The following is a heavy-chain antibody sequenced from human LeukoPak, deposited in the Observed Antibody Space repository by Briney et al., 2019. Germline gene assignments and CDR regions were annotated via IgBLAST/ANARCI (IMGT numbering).Heavy chain of an antibody. CDR2: IYYSGST. CDR3: ARQVLKDYVWGSYRQPHQRGAFDI. D-gene: IGHD3-16*02. Sequence: PSETLSLTCTVSGGSISSSSYYWGWIRQPPGKGLEWIGSIYYSGSTYYNPSLKSRVTISVDTSKNQFSLKLSSVTAADTAVYYCARQVLKDYVWGSYRQPHQRGAFDIWGQGTMVTVSS. J-gene: IGHJ3*02. V-gene: IGHV4-39*07. CDR1: GGSISSSSYY.